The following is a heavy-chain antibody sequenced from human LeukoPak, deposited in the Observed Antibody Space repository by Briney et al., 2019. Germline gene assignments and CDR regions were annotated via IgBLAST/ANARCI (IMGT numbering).Heavy chain of an antibody. J-gene: IGHJ4*02. CDR3: AREYPGTGAFDY. CDR1: GGSFSGYY. D-gene: IGHD1-1*01. CDR2: INHSGST. V-gene: IGHV4-34*01. Sequence: PSETLSLTCAVYGGSFSGYYWSWIRQPPGKGLEWIGEINHSGSTNYNPSLKSRVTISVDTSKNQFSLKLSSVTAADTAVYYCAREYPGTGAFDYWGQGTLVTVSS.